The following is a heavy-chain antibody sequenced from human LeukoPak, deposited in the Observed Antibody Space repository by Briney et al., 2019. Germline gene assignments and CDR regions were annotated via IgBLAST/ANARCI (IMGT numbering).Heavy chain of an antibody. CDR2: IYSGGST. CDR1: GFTVSSNY. CDR3: ARDPLIAVAGTGGY. Sequence: PGRSLRLSCAASGFTVSSNYMSWVRQAPGKGLEWVSVIYSGGSTYYADSVKGRFTISRDNSKNTLYLQMNSLRAEDTAVYYCARDPLIAVAGTGGYWGQGTLVTVSS. J-gene: IGHJ4*02. D-gene: IGHD6-19*01. V-gene: IGHV3-53*01.